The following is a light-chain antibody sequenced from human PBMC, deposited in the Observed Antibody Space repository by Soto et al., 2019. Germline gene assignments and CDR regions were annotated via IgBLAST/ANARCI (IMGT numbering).Light chain of an antibody. Sequence: QSALTQPASVSGSPGQSITISCTGTGSDVGGYKYVSWYQQLPGKAPKLMIYDVSYRPSGVSNRFSGSKSGNTASLIISGLQAEDEADYYCSSYARSSPFVFGTGTKVTVL. J-gene: IGLJ1*01. CDR3: SSYARSSPFV. CDR1: GSDVGGYKY. V-gene: IGLV2-14*01. CDR2: DVS.